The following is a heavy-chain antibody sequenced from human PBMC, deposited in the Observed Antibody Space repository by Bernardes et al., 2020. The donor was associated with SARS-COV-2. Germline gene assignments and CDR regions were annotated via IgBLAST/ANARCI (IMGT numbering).Heavy chain of an antibody. Sequence: GGSLRLSCAASGFTFSSYGMHWVRQAPGKGLEWVAVIWYDGSNKYYADSVKGRFTISRDNSKNTLYLQMNSLRAEDTAVYYCARVKVWTGAGRQLVSAYYYYYMDVWGKGTTVTVSS. CDR3: ARVKVWTGAGRQLVSAYYYYYMDV. D-gene: IGHD6-13*01. V-gene: IGHV3-33*01. CDR1: GFTFSSYG. J-gene: IGHJ6*03. CDR2: IWYDGSNK.